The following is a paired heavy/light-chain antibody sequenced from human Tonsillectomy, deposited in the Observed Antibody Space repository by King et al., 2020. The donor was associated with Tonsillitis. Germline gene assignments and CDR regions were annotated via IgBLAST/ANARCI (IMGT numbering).Heavy chain of an antibody. J-gene: IGHJ6*03. Sequence: EAQLVESGGGLVQPGGSLRLSCEVSGFMFRDYRMTWVRQAPGKGLEWVANIKQDGSEKNYVDSVKGRFTISRDNGQNSIYLQMTNVRAEDTAVYYCARDGTFRGSYIYNYYYMDIWGKGTTVTVSS. CDR1: GFMFRDYR. V-gene: IGHV3-7*01. CDR3: ARDGTFRGSYIYNYYYMDI. D-gene: IGHD3-10*01. CDR2: IKQDGSEK.
Light chain of an antibody. Sequence: IQMTQSPSSLSASVGDRVTITCRASQGIRNDLGWYQQKPGKAPQRLIYATSNLHIGVPSRFSGSGSGTEFTLTISSLQPEDFATYYCLQHNTYPFTFGGGTKVEIK. V-gene: IGKV1-17*01. CDR2: ATS. CDR1: QGIRND. CDR3: LQHNTYPFT. J-gene: IGKJ4*01.